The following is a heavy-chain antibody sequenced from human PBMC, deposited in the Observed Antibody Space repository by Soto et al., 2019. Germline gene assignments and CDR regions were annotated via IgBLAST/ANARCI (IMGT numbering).Heavy chain of an antibody. J-gene: IGHJ4*02. CDR2: IYYSGST. CDR3: ARIHYDSSGYSIRGFDY. Sequence: SETLSLTCTVSGGSVSSGSYYWSWIRQPPGKGLEWIGYIYYSGSTSYNPSLKSRVTISVDTSKNQFSLKLSSVTAADTAVYYCARIHYDSSGYSIRGFDYWGQGTLVTVSS. V-gene: IGHV4-61*01. CDR1: GGSVSSGSYY. D-gene: IGHD3-22*01.